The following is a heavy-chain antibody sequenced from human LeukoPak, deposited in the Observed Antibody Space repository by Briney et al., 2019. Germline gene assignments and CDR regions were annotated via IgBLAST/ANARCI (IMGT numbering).Heavy chain of an antibody. D-gene: IGHD2-2*01. CDR2: INPNTGGT. V-gene: IGHV1-2*02. CDR3: ARGPLRGVVVPAAKVVAFDI. J-gene: IGHJ3*02. CDR1: GYTFTDYF. Sequence: ASVKVSCKASGYTFTDYFMHWVRQAPGQGLEWMGWINPNTGGTNYAQNFQVRVTMTRDTSITTAYMELSSLRSEDTAVYYCARGPLRGVVVPAAKVVAFDIWGQGTMVTVSS.